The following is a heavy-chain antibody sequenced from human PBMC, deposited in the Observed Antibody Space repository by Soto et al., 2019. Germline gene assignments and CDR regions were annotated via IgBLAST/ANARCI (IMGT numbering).Heavy chain of an antibody. V-gene: IGHV4-39*01. CDR3: GRQSEYSSSSAPYYGMDV. CDR1: VGSVNSISFY. Sequence: SETLSLTCNVSVGSVNSISFYWFWIRHPPGKGLEWIGNVYYSGNAYYNPSLNSRVTISVDTSKNQFSLRLRSVTAADTAIYYCGRQSEYSSSSAPYYGMDVWGQGTTVTVSS. CDR2: VYYSGNA. J-gene: IGHJ6*02. D-gene: IGHD6-6*01.